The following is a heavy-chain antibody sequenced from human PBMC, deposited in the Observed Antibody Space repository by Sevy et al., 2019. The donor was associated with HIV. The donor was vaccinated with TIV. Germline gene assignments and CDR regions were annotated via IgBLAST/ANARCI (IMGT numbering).Heavy chain of an antibody. CDR1: GGSISSVNW. Sequence: SETLPLTCAVSGGSISSVNWWHWVRQPPGKGLEWIGEIYHSGSTNYNPSLKSRVTISVDNSKNQFSRKLSSVTAADTAVYYCARGGETPRGFDPWGQGSLVTVSS. V-gene: IGHV4-4*02. J-gene: IGHJ5*02. CDR2: IYHSGST. CDR3: ARGGETPRGFDP. D-gene: IGHD3-16*01.